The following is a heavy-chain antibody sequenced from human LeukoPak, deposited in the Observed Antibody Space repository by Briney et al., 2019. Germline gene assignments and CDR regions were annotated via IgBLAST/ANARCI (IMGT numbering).Heavy chain of an antibody. J-gene: IGHJ4*02. CDR1: GFTFSSYA. Sequence: GRSLRLSCAASGFTFSSYAMHWVRQAPGKGLECVAVISYDGSNKYYADSVKGRFTISRDNSKNTLYLQMNSLRAEDTAVYYCARDRYYDSSGYLDYWGQGTLVTVSS. V-gene: IGHV3-30*04. CDR3: ARDRYYDSSGYLDY. D-gene: IGHD3-22*01. CDR2: ISYDGSNK.